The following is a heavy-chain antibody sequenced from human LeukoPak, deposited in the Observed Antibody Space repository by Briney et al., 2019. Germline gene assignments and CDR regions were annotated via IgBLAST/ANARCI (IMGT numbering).Heavy chain of an antibody. CDR2: ISVYNGNT. CDR1: GYSFSSYG. J-gene: IGHJ4*02. CDR3: ARDTAMVEYYFDY. V-gene: IGHV1-18*01. Sequence: ASVKVSCKASGYSFSSYGISWVRQPPGQGLEWMGWISVYNGNTNYAQNLQGRVTMTRDTSTSTVYMELSSLRSEDTAVYYCARDTAMVEYYFDYWGQGTLVTVSS. D-gene: IGHD5-18*01.